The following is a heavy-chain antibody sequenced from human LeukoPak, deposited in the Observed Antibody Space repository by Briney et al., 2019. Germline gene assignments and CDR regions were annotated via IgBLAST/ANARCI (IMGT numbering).Heavy chain of an antibody. D-gene: IGHD3-3*01. CDR1: GGSISSSSYY. V-gene: IGHV4-39*07. CDR3: ARVSVYYDFWSGPALFDY. J-gene: IGHJ4*02. CDR2: IYYSGST. Sequence: SETLSLTCTVSGGSISSSSYYWGWIRQPPGKGLEWIGSIYYSGSTYYNPSLKSRVTISVDTSKSQFSLKLSSVTAADTAVYYCARVSVYYDFWSGPALFDYWGQGTLVTVSS.